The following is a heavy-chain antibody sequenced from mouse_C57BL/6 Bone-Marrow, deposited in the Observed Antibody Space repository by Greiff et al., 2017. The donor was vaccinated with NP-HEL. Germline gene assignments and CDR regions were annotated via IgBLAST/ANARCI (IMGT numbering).Heavy chain of an antibody. J-gene: IGHJ3*01. D-gene: IGHD2-2*01. CDR1: GFTFSSYA. V-gene: IGHV5-9-1*02. CDR3: TRDRGYGYDGEAFAY. Sequence: EVKLVESGEGLVKPGGSLKLSCAASGFTFSSYAMSWVRQTPEKRLEWVAYISSGGDYIYYADTVKGRFTISRDNARNTLYLQMSSLKSEDTAMYYCTRDRGYGYDGEAFAYWGQGTLVTVSA. CDR2: ISSGGDYI.